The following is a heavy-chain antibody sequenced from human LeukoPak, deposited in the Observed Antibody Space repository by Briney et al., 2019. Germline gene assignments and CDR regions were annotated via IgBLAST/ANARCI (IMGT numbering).Heavy chain of an antibody. CDR1: GYTFTGYY. CDR2: INPNSGGT. Sequence: ASVKVSCKASGYTFTGYYMHWVRQAPGQGLEWMGWINPNSGGTNYAQKFQGRVTMTRDTSTSTVYMELSSLRSEDTAVYYCARTSGYSSSWYYDYWGQGTLVTVSS. J-gene: IGHJ4*02. D-gene: IGHD6-13*01. V-gene: IGHV1-2*02. CDR3: ARTSGYSSSWYYDY.